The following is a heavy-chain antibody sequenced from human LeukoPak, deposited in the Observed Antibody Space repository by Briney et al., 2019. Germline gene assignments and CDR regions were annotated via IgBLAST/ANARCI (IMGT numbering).Heavy chain of an antibody. D-gene: IGHD1-1*01. J-gene: IGHJ4*02. Sequence: GGSLRLSCAASGFTFSSYAMHWVRQAPGKGLEWVAVISYDGSNKYYADSVKGRFTISRDNSKNTLYLQMNSLRAEDTAVYYCARDSPSNSAYFDYWGQGTLVTVSS. CDR3: ARDSPSNSAYFDY. V-gene: IGHV3-30-3*01. CDR2: ISYDGSNK. CDR1: GFTFSSYA.